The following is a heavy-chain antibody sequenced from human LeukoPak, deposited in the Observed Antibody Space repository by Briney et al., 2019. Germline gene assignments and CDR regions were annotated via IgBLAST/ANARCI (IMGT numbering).Heavy chain of an antibody. CDR1: GYTFTGYY. Sequence: ASVKVSCKASGYTFTGYYMHWVRQAPGQGLEWMGWINPNSGGTNYAQKFQGRVTMTTDTSTSTAYMELRSLRSDDTAVYYCARGPYYYGSGSYPNIDYYGMDVWGQGTTVTVSS. CDR2: INPNSGGT. J-gene: IGHJ6*02. V-gene: IGHV1-2*02. CDR3: ARGPYYYGSGSYPNIDYYGMDV. D-gene: IGHD3-10*01.